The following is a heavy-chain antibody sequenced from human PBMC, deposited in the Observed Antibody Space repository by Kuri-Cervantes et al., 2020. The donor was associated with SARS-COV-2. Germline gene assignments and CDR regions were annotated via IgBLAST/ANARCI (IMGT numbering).Heavy chain of an antibody. J-gene: IGHJ4*02. V-gene: IGHV3-7*01. Sequence: GGSLRLSCAASGFTFSSHWMSWVRQAPGKGLEWVANIKHDGSAKYYVDSVKGRFTISRDNARNSLFLQMNSLRAEDTAVYYCARDGAVWGGGSTYADYWGQGTLVTVSS. CDR3: ARDGAVWGGGSTYADY. CDR2: IKHDGSAK. D-gene: IGHD2-15*01. CDR1: GFTFSSHW.